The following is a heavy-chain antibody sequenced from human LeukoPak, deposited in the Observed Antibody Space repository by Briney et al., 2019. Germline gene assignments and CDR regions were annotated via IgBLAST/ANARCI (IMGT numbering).Heavy chain of an antibody. D-gene: IGHD3-22*01. J-gene: IGHJ3*02. CDR2: IYWNADK. Sequence: VSGPTLVKPTQTLTLTCTFYGFSLSTSGVGVGWIREPPGKALEWLALIYWNADKRYSPSLKSRLTITKDTSKNQVVLTMTNMDPVDTATYYCAHRRLDYDISGYYRMGWHAFDIWGQGTMVTVSS. V-gene: IGHV2-5*01. CDR1: GFSLSTSGVG. CDR3: AHRRLDYDISGYYRMGWHAFDI.